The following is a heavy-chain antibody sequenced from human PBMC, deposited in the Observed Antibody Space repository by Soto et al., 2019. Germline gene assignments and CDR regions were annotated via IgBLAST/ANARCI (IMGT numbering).Heavy chain of an antibody. D-gene: IGHD6-13*01. Sequence: SETLSLTCAVSGDSITSSYWSWLRQPPGKGLEWIGNIHLTGNTNYNPSLNSRVTMSVDTSKSQFSLSLTSVTAADTAVYYRARHRTGYSSSWLDYWGQGTLVTVSS. V-gene: IGHV4-39*01. CDR3: ARHRTGYSSSWLDY. CDR2: IHLTGNT. CDR1: GDSITSSY. J-gene: IGHJ4*02.